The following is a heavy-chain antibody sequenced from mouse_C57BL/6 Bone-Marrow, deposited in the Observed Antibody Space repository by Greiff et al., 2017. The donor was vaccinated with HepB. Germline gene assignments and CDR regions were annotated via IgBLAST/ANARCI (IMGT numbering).Heavy chain of an antibody. CDR2: INPNNGGT. Sequence: VQLQQSGPELVKPGASVKISCKASGYTFTDYYMNWVKQSHGKSLEWIGDINPNNGGTSYNQKFKGKATLTVDKSSSTAYMELRSLTSEDSAVYYCARSRYSNYYAMDYWGQGTSVTVSS. D-gene: IGHD2-5*01. V-gene: IGHV1-26*01. J-gene: IGHJ4*01. CDR3: ARSRYSNYYAMDY. CDR1: GYTFTDYY.